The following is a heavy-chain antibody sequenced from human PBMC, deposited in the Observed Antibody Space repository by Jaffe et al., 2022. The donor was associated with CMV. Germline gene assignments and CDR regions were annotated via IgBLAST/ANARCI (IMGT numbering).Heavy chain of an antibody. Sequence: QVQLQESGPGLVKPSQTLSLTCTVSGGSVSSGDFSWSWIRQHPGQGLEWIGHIYYSGTTYFNPSLKSRLIISVDTSKNQLTLKLNSVTAADTAVYYCARSVEGYTYAWGHWGQGTLVTVSS. J-gene: IGHJ4*02. CDR2: IYYSGTT. D-gene: IGHD3-16*01. CDR3: ARSVEGYTYAWGH. V-gene: IGHV4-31*03. CDR1: GGSVSSGDFS.